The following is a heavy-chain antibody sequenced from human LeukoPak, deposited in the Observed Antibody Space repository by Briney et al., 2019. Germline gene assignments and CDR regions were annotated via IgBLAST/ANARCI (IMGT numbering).Heavy chain of an antibody. Sequence: ASVKVSCKASGGTFSSYVINWVRQAPEQGLDWMGGIIPIFGTTNYAQKFQGRVTITADESTSTAYMELSSLRSEDTAVYYCARSGYDYFDAFDIWGQGTMVTVSS. CDR3: ARSGYDYFDAFDI. D-gene: IGHD5-12*01. J-gene: IGHJ3*02. V-gene: IGHV1-69*13. CDR1: GGTFSSYV. CDR2: IIPIFGTT.